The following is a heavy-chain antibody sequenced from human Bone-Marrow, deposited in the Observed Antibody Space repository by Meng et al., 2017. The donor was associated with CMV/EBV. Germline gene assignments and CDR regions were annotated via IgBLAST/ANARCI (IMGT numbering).Heavy chain of an antibody. J-gene: IGHJ4*02. V-gene: IGHV4-39*07. CDR3: ARVGYCTNGLCLYPSFFDY. CDR2: IYYSGST. D-gene: IGHD2-8*01. CDR1: GGSLSRSDYY. Sequence: SEPLSLTWTVSGGSLSRSDYYWGWIRQPPGKGLEWIGSIYYSGSTYSNPSLKSRVAISVDTSKNQFSLKLSSVTAADTAVYYCARVGYCTNGLCLYPSFFDYWGQGTLVTVSS.